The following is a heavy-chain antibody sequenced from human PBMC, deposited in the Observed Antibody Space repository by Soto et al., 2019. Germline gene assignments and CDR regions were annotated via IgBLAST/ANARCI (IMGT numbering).Heavy chain of an antibody. J-gene: IGHJ6*02. D-gene: IGHD6-6*01. CDR2: ISNDGSNK. Sequence: QVQMVESGGGVVQPGRSLRLSCAASGFSFSTYGMHWVRQAPGKGLEWMAVISNDGSNKYYADSVKGRFTISRDNSKDTLFLQMNCLRGEDTAIYYCAKVIRADSTSSNFYYYSGMDVWGQGTTVTVSS. CDR1: GFSFSTYG. CDR3: AKVIRADSTSSNFYYYSGMDV. V-gene: IGHV3-30*18.